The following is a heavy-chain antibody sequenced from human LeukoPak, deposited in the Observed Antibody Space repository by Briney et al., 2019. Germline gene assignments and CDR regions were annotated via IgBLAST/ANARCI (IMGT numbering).Heavy chain of an antibody. Sequence: SETLSLTCTVSGDSISTYYWSWIRQPPGKGLEWIGYMYYSGSTNYNPSLKSRVTISLDTPKNQFSLRLNSVTAADTAVYYCARGVAGYGPYGYWGQGTLVTVSS. V-gene: IGHV4-59*01. J-gene: IGHJ4*02. CDR3: ARGVAGYGPYGY. CDR1: GDSISTYY. CDR2: MYYSGST. D-gene: IGHD5-12*01.